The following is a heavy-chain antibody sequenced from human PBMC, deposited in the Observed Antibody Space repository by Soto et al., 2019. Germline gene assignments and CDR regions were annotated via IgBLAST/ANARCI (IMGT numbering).Heavy chain of an antibody. Sequence: QVQLVQSGGEVKKPGASVKVSCKASGYTFANYGINWVRQAPGQGLEWLGWISAYNGNSKYAQKLQDRVTMTTDTSTNTAHMELRCLRSDDTAVYYCARDGSAYQPGSNWFDPWGQGTLVTVSS. CDR2: ISAYNGNS. J-gene: IGHJ5*02. V-gene: IGHV1-18*01. CDR3: ARDGSAYQPGSNWFDP. D-gene: IGHD3-10*01. CDR1: GYTFANYG.